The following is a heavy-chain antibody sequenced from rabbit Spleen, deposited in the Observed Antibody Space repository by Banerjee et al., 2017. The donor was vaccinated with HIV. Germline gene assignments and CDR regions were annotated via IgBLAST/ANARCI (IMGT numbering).Heavy chain of an antibody. Sequence: QEQLVESGGGLVQPGASLTLTCTASGFAFSNYNFMCWVRQAPGKGLEWVACIDSGSRDFTYYASWAKGRFTISKTSSTTVTLRVTSLTVADTATYFCARDTGSSFSSYGMDLWGLGTLVTVS. CDR3: ARDTGSSFSSYGMDL. CDR2: IDSGSRDFT. D-gene: IGHD8-1*01. V-gene: IGHV1S45*01. CDR1: GFAFSNYNF. J-gene: IGHJ6*01.